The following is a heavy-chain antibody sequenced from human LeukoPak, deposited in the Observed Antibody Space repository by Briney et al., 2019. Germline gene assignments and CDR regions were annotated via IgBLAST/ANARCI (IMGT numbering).Heavy chain of an antibody. D-gene: IGHD3-22*01. CDR3: AKEFTPESSGFDAFDI. J-gene: IGHJ3*02. Sequence: GGSRRLSCAASGFTFSGYEMDWVRQAPGKGLEWVAYISSGGGTIYYADSVRGRFTISRDNAKNSLYLQMNSLRAEDTAVYYCAKEFTPESSGFDAFDIWGQGTMVTVSS. CDR2: ISSGGGTI. V-gene: IGHV3-48*03. CDR1: GFTFSGYE.